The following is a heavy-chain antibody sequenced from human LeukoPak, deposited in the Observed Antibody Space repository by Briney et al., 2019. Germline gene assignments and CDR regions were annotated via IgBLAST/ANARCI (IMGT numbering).Heavy chain of an antibody. D-gene: IGHD2-2*02. CDR2: IYYSGST. CDR1: GGSISSGDYY. V-gene: IGHV4-30-4*08. CDR3: ARDPLVPAAIDWYFDL. Sequence: SETLSLTCTVSGGSISSGDYYWSWIRQPPGKGLEWIGYIYYSGSTYYNPSLKSRVTISVDTSKNQFSLKLSSVTAADTAVYYCARDPLVPAAIDWYFDLWGRGTLVTVSS. J-gene: IGHJ2*01.